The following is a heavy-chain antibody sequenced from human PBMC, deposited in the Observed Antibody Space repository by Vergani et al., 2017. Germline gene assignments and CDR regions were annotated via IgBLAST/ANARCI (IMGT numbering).Heavy chain of an antibody. D-gene: IGHD1-1*01. V-gene: IGHV3-21*01. J-gene: IGHJ3*02. CDR3: ARERYNWNDKWGVSRNRDAFDI. CDR1: GFTFSSYA. Sequence: EVQLLESGGGLVQPGGSLRLSCAASGFTFSSYAMSWVRQAPGKGLEWVSSISSSSSYIYYADSVKGRFTISRDNAKNSLYLQMNSLRAEDTAVYYCARERYNWNDKWGVSRNRDAFDIWGQGTMVTVSS. CDR2: ISSSSSYI.